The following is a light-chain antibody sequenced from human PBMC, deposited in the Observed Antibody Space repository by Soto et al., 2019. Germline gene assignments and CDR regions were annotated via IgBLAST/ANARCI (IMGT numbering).Light chain of an antibody. V-gene: IGKV1-5*03. Sequence: DVEMTQPHPTLSAAEGDIVTISRRASQSVSIWLAWYQKKPGRAPKRLIYKSSILESGVPSRFSGSGSGTEFTLTISSLQPDDFATYYCQQFNTSPWTSGQGAKVDIK. CDR2: KSS. CDR1: QSVSIW. CDR3: QQFNTSPWT. J-gene: IGKJ1*01.